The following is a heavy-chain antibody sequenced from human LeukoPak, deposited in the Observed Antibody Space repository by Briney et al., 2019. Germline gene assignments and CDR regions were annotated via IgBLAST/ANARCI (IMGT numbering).Heavy chain of an antibody. CDR3: VRDHYGMDV. J-gene: IGHJ6*02. Sequence: GGSLRLSCAASGFTVSKYDMHWVRQATGKGLEWVSAIGIVGDTYYRGSVKGRFTMSRESGNNNVYLQMNSLRDGDTAVYYCVRDHYGMDVWGQGTTVIVS. D-gene: IGHD3-10*01. V-gene: IGHV3-13*01. CDR1: GFTVSKYD. CDR2: IGIVGDT.